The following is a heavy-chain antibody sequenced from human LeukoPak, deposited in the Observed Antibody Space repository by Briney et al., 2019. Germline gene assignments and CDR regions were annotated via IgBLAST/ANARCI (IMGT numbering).Heavy chain of an antibody. CDR1: GCRFNNYW. D-gene: IGHD5-18*01. CDR2: IYPGDSDT. Sequence: PGESLKISCKGSGCRFNNYWIGLVRQMPGKGLEWMGIIYPGDSDTRYSPSFQGQVTISADRSISTAYLQWSSLKASDTAMYYCARQAYTYAPFDYWGQGTLVTVSS. V-gene: IGHV5-51*01. CDR3: ARQAYTYAPFDY. J-gene: IGHJ4*02.